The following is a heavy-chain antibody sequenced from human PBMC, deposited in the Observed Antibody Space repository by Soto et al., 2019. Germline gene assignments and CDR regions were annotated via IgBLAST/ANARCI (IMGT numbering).Heavy chain of an antibody. CDR2: ISYAGTNK. CDR1: GFIFSDYA. D-gene: IGHD6-6*01. CDR3: AREEKPYDSSSTPAFPH. Sequence: QVQLEESGGGVVQSGRSLRLSCAASGFIFSDYAMHWVRHAPGKGLEWVAVISYAGTNKYYADSVKGRFTISRDTSKNAVYLQTTSLRADDSAVYYCAREEKPYDSSSTPAFPHWGQGTVVSVSS. V-gene: IGHV3-30-3*01. J-gene: IGHJ4*02.